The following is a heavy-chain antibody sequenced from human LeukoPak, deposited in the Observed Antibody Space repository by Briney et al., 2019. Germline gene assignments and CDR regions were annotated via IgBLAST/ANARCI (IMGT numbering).Heavy chain of an antibody. CDR1: GGSFSGYY. V-gene: IGHV4-34*01. CDR2: INHSGST. Sequence: SETLSLTCAVYGGSFSGYYWSWIRQPPGKGLEWVGEINHSGSTNNYPSLKSRVTISVDTSKNQFSLKLSSVTAADTAVYYCARALAQGIICSGGSCYRNRYYYYYGMDVWGQGTTVTVSS. J-gene: IGHJ6*02. D-gene: IGHD2-15*01. CDR3: ARALAQGIICSGGSCYRNRYYYYYGMDV.